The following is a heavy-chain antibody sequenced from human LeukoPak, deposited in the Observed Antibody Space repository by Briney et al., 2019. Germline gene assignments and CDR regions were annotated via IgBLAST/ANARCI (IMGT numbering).Heavy chain of an antibody. CDR1: GFTFTNYP. CDR2: IGASGADT. CDR3: AKRTRDASGYYLGAFHD. D-gene: IGHD3-22*01. J-gene: IGHJ3*01. Sequence: PGGSLRLTCAASGFTFTNYPMNWVRQAPGKGLEWVSVIGASGADTYYSDYVKGRFTISRDNSQNTLFLHMSSLRAEDTAVYFCAKRTRDASGYYLGAFHDWGQGTMVTVSS. V-gene: IGHV3-23*01.